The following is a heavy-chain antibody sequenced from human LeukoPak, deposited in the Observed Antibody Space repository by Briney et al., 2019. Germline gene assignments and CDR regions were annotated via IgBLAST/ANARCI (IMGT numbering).Heavy chain of an antibody. CDR2: IIPILGIA. CDR1: GGTFSSFA. V-gene: IGHV1-69*04. D-gene: IGHD3-9*01. Sequence: ASVKVSCKASGGTFSSFAISWVRQAPGQGLEWMGRIIPILGIANYAQKFQGRVTITADKSTSTAYMELSSLRSEDTAVYYCASSPAVLTGYYSPFDYWGQGTLVTVSS. J-gene: IGHJ4*02. CDR3: ASSPAVLTGYYSPFDY.